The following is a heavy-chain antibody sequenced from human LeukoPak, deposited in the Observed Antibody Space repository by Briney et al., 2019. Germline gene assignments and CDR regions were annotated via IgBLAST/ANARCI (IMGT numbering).Heavy chain of an antibody. Sequence: ASVTVSCKASGYTFTNYGITWVRQAPGQGLECMGWINIYNGHTNYVQKFQGRVTMTTDTSTSTAYMDLRSLRSDDTAVYYCARFGSALYGIDVWGQGTTVTVSS. J-gene: IGHJ6*02. CDR1: GYTFTNYG. D-gene: IGHD3-10*01. CDR3: ARFGSALYGIDV. V-gene: IGHV1-18*01. CDR2: INIYNGHT.